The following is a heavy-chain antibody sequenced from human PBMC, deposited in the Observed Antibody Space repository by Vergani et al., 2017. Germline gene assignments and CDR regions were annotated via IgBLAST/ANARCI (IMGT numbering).Heavy chain of an antibody. CDR1: GGTFSSYA. CDR2: ISPIFGTA. Sequence: QVQLVQSGAEVKKPGSSVKVSCKASGGTFSSYAISWVRQAPGQGLEWMGGISPIFGTANYAQKFQGRVTITEDKSTSTAYMELSSLRSEGTAVYYCARSRAPYISGWYPYVDYWGQGTLVTVSS. J-gene: IGHJ4*02. D-gene: IGHD6-13*01. V-gene: IGHV1-69*06. CDR3: ARSRAPYISGWYPYVDY.